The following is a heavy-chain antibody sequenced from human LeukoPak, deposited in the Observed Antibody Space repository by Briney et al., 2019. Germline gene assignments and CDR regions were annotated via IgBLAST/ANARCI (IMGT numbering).Heavy chain of an antibody. CDR2: IYPTGST. CDR1: GGSISSYY. J-gene: IGHJ4*02. Sequence: SETLSLTCTVSGGSISSYYWSWIRQPAGKGLEWIGRIYPTGSTNYNPSLKSRVTVSGDTSKSQFSLKLSSVTAADTAVYYCAREGSVTMVRGVTLYDFDYWGQGTLVTVSS. V-gene: IGHV4-4*07. D-gene: IGHD3-10*01. CDR3: AREGSVTMVRGVTLYDFDY.